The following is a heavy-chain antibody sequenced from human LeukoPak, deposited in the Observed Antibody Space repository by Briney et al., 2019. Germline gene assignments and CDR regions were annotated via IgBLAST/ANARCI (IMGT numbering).Heavy chain of an antibody. V-gene: IGHV3-23*01. J-gene: IGHJ4*02. CDR3: AKDPSIAGAGRFPHFDY. D-gene: IGHD6-13*01. Sequence: GGSLRLSCAASGFTFSSYAMSWVRQAPGKGLEWVSAINGSGGSTYYADSVKGRFTISRDNSKNTLYLQMNSLRAEDTAVYYCAKDPSIAGAGRFPHFDYWGQGTLVTVSS. CDR1: GFTFSSYA. CDR2: INGSGGST.